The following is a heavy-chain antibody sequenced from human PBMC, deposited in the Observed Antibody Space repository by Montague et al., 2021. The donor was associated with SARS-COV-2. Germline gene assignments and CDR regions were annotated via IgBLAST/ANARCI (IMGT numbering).Heavy chain of an antibody. Sequence: CAISGDSVAGNSVAWSWVRQSSSRDLEWLGRTYYRSKWYSDYAPSVRGRLTVNPDASKNEFSLELNYVTPEDTAVYYCVRYSGWLYFDFWGQGTLVTVSS. D-gene: IGHD6-19*01. J-gene: IGHJ4*02. CDR3: VRYSGWLYFDF. CDR2: TYYRSKWYS. CDR1: GDSVAGNSVA. V-gene: IGHV6-1*01.